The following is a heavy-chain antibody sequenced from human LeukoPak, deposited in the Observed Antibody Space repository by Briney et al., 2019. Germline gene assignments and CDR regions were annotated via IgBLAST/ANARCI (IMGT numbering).Heavy chain of an antibody. Sequence: SETLSLTCTLSIYSITMGYSWGWFRQPPGKGLEWIGRRYHIGSTYCNRSLGSRVTISVDWSKNHSSLSRSYGPAANRPVYYFARVGTADCTSTKCHGFVDYWGQGTLVIVSS. CDR1: IYSITMGYS. CDR3: ARVGTADCTSTKCHGFVDY. V-gene: IGHV4-38-2*02. J-gene: IGHJ4*02. CDR2: RYHIGST. D-gene: IGHD2-2*01.